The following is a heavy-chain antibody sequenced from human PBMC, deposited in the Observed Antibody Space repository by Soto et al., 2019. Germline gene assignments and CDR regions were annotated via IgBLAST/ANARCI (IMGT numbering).Heavy chain of an antibody. CDR2: ISAYNGNT. Sequence: ASVKVSCKASGYTFTSYGISWVRQAPGQGLEWMGWISAYNGNTNYAQKLQGRVTMTTDTSTSTAYMELRSLRSDDTAVYYCARRNLYCSSTSCYGPGWFDPWGQGTLGTAPQ. CDR1: GYTFTSYG. J-gene: IGHJ5*02. V-gene: IGHV1-18*04. D-gene: IGHD2-2*01. CDR3: ARRNLYCSSTSCYGPGWFDP.